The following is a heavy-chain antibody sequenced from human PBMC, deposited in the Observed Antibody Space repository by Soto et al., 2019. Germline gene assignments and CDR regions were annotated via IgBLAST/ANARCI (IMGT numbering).Heavy chain of an antibody. Sequence: EVQLLESGGGLVQPGGSLRLSCAASGFTFSSYAMSWVRQAPGKGLEWVSAISGGTSSTYYADSVKGRFTISRDNSTNTLYLQMNSVRAEDTAVYYCAKERWAAAGTPTLDYWGQGTLVTVSS. CDR1: GFTFSSYA. CDR2: ISGGTSST. J-gene: IGHJ4*02. V-gene: IGHV3-23*01. D-gene: IGHD6-13*01. CDR3: AKERWAAAGTPTLDY.